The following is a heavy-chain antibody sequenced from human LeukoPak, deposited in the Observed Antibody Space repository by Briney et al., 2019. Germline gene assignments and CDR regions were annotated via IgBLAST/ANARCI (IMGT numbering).Heavy chain of an antibody. CDR3: ARGPRQNIVVVPAAIDQTLRYDI. V-gene: IGHV1-46*01. CDR2: INPSGGST. Sequence: ASVKVSCKASGYTLTSYYMHWVRQAPGQGLEWMGIINPSGGSTSYAQKFQGRVTMTRDTSTSTVYMELSSLRSEGTAVYYCARGPRQNIVVVPAAIDQTLRYDIWGQGTMVTVSS. D-gene: IGHD2-2*02. J-gene: IGHJ3*02. CDR1: GYTLTSYY.